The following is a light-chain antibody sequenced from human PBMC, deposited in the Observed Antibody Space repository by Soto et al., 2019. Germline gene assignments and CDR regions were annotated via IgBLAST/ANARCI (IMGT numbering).Light chain of an antibody. CDR1: QSVTSDY. CDR2: GAS. V-gene: IGKV3-20*01. Sequence: EIVLTQSPGTLSLSPGERATLSCRASQSVTSDYLAWYQQKPGQAPRLLIYGASSRATGIPDRFRGSGSGTDFTLTISRLEPEDSAVYYCQQYGSSPYTFGQGARLEIK. J-gene: IGKJ2*01. CDR3: QQYGSSPYT.